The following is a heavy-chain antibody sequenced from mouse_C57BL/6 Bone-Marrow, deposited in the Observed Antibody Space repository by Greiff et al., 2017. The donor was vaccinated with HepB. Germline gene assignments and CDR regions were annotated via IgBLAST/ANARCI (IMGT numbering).Heavy chain of an antibody. CDR3: VREGYGSKDWYFDV. CDR2: IRSKSSNYAT. V-gene: IGHV10-3*01. CDR1: GFTFNTYA. J-gene: IGHJ1*03. Sequence: DVKLVESGGGLVQPKGSLKLSCAASGFTFNTYAMHWVRQAPGKGLEWVARIRSKSSNYATYYADSVKDRFTISRDDSQSMLYLQMNNLKTEDTAMYYCVREGYGSKDWYFDVWGTGTTVTVSS. D-gene: IGHD1-1*01.